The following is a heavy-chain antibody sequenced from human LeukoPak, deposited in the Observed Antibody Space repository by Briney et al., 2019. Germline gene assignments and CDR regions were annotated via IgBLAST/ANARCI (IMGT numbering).Heavy chain of an antibody. V-gene: IGHV3-23*01. CDR3: AKAPRPLLWTVDY. CDR2: ISGSGGST. Sequence: PGGSLRLSCAATGLTFSSYAMSWVRHAPGKGLEWVSAISGSGGSTYYADSVKGRFTISRDNSKNTLYLQMNSLRAEDTAVYYCAKAPRPLLWTVDYWGQGTLVTVSS. J-gene: IGHJ4*02. D-gene: IGHD3-10*01. CDR1: GLTFSSYA.